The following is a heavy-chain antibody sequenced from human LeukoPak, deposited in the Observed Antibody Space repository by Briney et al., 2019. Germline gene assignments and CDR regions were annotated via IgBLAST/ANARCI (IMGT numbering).Heavy chain of an antibody. CDR2: ISSSSSTI. Sequence: PGGSLRLSCAASGFTFSSYSMNWVRQAPGKGLEWVSYISSSSSTIYYADSVKGRLTISRDNAKNSLYLQMNSLTAEDTAVYYCARDVTMVRGIFDIWGQGTMVTVSS. CDR1: GFTFSSYS. D-gene: IGHD3-10*01. J-gene: IGHJ3*02. V-gene: IGHV3-48*01. CDR3: ARDVTMVRGIFDI.